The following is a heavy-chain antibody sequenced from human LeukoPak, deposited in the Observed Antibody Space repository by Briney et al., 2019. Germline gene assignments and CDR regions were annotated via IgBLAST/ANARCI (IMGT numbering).Heavy chain of an antibody. J-gene: IGHJ5*02. CDR2: IYYSGST. CDR3: ANGGYCSGGSCYPFDP. V-gene: IGHV4-39*07. Sequence: KPSETLSLTCTGSGGSISSSSYYWGWIRQPPGKGLEWIGSIYYSGSTYYNPSLKSRVTISVDTSKNQFSLKLSSVTAADTAVYYCANGGYCSGGSCYPFDPWGQGTLVTVSS. CDR1: GGSISSSSYY. D-gene: IGHD2-15*01.